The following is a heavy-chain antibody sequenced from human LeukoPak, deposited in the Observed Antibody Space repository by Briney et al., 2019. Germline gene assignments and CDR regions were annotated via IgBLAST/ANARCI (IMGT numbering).Heavy chain of an antibody. J-gene: IGHJ4*02. CDR1: GGSFSGYY. CDR2: INHSGGT. Sequence: PSETLSLTCAVYGGSFSGYYWSWIRQPPGKGLEWIGEINHSGGTNYNPSLKSRVTISVDTSKNQFSLKLSSVTAADTAVYYCARRPGSFDYWGQGTLVTVSS. CDR3: ARRPGSFDY. V-gene: IGHV4-34*01.